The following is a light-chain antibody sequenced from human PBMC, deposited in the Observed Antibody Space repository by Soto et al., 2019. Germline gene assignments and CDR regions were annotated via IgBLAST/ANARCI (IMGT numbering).Light chain of an antibody. J-gene: IGKJ1*01. V-gene: IGKV1-5*01. CDR2: DAS. Sequence: DILVTQSPPTLSASVGDRVTITCRASQTITTLMAWYQQQPGKAPKLLVYDASTLQSGVATRFSGSGSVTEIALIISGLQPEDSATYYCQQYTNTNSPWMFGQGTKVEI. CDR3: QQYTNTNSPWM. CDR1: QTITTL.